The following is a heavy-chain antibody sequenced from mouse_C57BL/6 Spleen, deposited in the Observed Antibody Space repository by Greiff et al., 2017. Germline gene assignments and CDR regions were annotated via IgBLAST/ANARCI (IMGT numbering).Heavy chain of an antibody. CDR1: GYSITSGYY. D-gene: IGHD1-1*01. V-gene: IGHV3-6*01. Sequence: EVQLVESGPGLVKPSQSLSLTCSVTGYSITSGYYWNWIRQFPGNKLEWMGYISYDGSNNYNPSLKNRISITRDTTKNQFFLKLNSVTTEDTATYYCARGSTTVVATGAMDYWGQGTSVTVSS. CDR2: ISYDGSN. CDR3: ARGSTTVVATGAMDY. J-gene: IGHJ4*01.